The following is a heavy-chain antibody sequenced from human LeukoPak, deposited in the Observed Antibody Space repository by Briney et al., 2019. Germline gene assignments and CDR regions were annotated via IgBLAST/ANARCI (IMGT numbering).Heavy chain of an antibody. CDR3: ARDRYGDHTYFDY. CDR1: GGSINSGGYS. J-gene: IGHJ4*02. Sequence: ASETLSLTCAVSGGSINSGGYSWSWIRQPPGKGLEWIGYIYHSGSTYYNPSLKSRVTISVDRSKNQFSLNLSSVTAADTAVYYCARDRYGDHTYFDYWGQGTLVTVSS. D-gene: IGHD4-17*01. CDR2: IYHSGST. V-gene: IGHV4-30-2*01.